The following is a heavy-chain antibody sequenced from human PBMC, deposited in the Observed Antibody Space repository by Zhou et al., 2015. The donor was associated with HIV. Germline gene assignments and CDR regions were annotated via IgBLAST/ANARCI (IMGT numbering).Heavy chain of an antibody. CDR3: ARRSDISDYFDF. CDR2: IIPVFGKA. Sequence: QVQLVQSGAEVKKPGSSVKVSCKASGGTFNSYAISWVRQAPGQGLEWMGGIIPVFGKANYAQKFQGRVTITADRSTNTAYMELRSLTSEDTAVYYCARRSDISDYFDFWGQGTLVTVSS. J-gene: IGHJ4*02. CDR1: GGTFNSYA. V-gene: IGHV1-69*06. D-gene: IGHD3-3*02.